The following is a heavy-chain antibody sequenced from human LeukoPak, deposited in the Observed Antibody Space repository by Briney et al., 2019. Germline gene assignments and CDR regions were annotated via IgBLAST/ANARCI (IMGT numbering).Heavy chain of an antibody. J-gene: IGHJ3*02. CDR1: GITVSSSY. D-gene: IGHD3/OR15-3a*01. CDR3: ARDLMPKTGKRTGAFDI. Sequence: PGGSLRLSCAASGITVSSSYMNWVRQAPGKGLEWVSVIYSNGNPYYADSVKGRFIISRDTSKNTLDLQMNSLRAEDTAVYYCARDLMPKTGKRTGAFDIWGQGTMVTVSS. V-gene: IGHV3-66*01. CDR2: IYSNGNP.